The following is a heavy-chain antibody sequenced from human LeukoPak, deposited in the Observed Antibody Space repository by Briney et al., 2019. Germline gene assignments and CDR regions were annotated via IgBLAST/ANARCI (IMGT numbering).Heavy chain of an antibody. CDR3: ARGVPYGPSYEFFDY. CDR2: IYHSGGT. V-gene: IGHV4-30-2*01. Sequence: SETLSLTCAVSGGSISSGDYSWNWIRQPPGKGLEWIGYIYHSGGTYYNPSLKSRVTISVDRSENQFSLKLSSVTAADTAVYYCARGVPYGPSYEFFDYWGQGTLVTVSS. D-gene: IGHD3-10*01. CDR1: GGSISSGDYS. J-gene: IGHJ4*02.